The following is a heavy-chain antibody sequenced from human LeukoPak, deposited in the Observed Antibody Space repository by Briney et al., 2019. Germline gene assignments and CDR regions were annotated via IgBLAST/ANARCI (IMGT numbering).Heavy chain of an antibody. Sequence: SETLSLTCAVYGGSFSGYYWSWIRQPPGKGLEWIGEINHSGSTNYNPSLKSRVTISVDTSKNQFSLKLSSVTAADTAVYYYAREPGVLRFLEWSYYYYYMDVWGKGTTVTVSS. CDR3: AREPGVLRFLEWSYYYYYMDV. CDR2: INHSGST. V-gene: IGHV4-34*01. J-gene: IGHJ6*03. CDR1: GGSFSGYY. D-gene: IGHD3-3*01.